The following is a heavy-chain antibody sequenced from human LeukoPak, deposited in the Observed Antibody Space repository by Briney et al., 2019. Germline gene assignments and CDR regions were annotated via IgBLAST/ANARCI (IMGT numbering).Heavy chain of an antibody. J-gene: IGHJ6*03. V-gene: IGHV1-2*06. CDR2: INPNSGGT. D-gene: IGHD3-22*01. CDR1: GYTFTGYY. CDR3: AREGGFLITMIPRSDYYYMDV. Sequence: ASVKVSCKASGYTFTGYYMHWVRQAPGQGLEWMGRINPNSGGTNYAQKFQGRVTMTRDTSISTDYMELSRLRSDDTAVYYCAREGGFLITMIPRSDYYYMDVWGKGTTVTVSS.